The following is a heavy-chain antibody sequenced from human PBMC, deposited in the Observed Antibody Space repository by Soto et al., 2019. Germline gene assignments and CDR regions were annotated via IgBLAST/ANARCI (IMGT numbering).Heavy chain of an antibody. CDR3: ARRESSGMVVGAILK. CDR2: IIPIFGTA. D-gene: IGHD1-26*01. CDR1: GGTFSSYA. J-gene: IGHJ4*02. Sequence: SVKVSCEASGGTFSSYAISWVRQAPVQGLEWMGGIIPIFGTANYAQKFQGRVTITADKSKNQFSLKLSSVTAADTAVYYCARRESSGMVVGAILKWGQGTLVTVSS. V-gene: IGHV1-69*06.